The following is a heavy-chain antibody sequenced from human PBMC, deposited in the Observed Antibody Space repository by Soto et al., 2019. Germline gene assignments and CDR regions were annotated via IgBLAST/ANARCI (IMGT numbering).Heavy chain of an antibody. CDR3: AHRPPERGLASFDP. J-gene: IGHJ5*02. CDR1: GFSLSTSGVA. D-gene: IGHD1-1*01. CDR2: IYWDDDK. V-gene: IGHV2-5*02. Sequence: SGPTLVNPTQTLTLTFTFSGFSLSTSGVAVGWIRQPPGKALEWLALIYWDDDKRYSPSLKSRLTITKNTSKNQVVLTMTNMDPVDTATYYCAHRPPERGLASFDPWGQGTLVTVSS.